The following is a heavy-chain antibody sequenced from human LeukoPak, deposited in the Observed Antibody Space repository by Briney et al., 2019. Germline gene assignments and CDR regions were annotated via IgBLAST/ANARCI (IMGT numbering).Heavy chain of an antibody. Sequence: ASVKVSCKASGYTFIGYYMQWVRQAPGQGLEWMGWINPHSGGTNSEQNFQGRVTMSRDTSISTVYMELSRLRSDDTALYYCAREGVIGDGYNFFDYWGQGTLVTVSS. CDR1: GYTFIGYY. J-gene: IGHJ4*02. D-gene: IGHD5-24*01. CDR2: INPHSGGT. V-gene: IGHV1-2*02. CDR3: AREGVIGDGYNFFDY.